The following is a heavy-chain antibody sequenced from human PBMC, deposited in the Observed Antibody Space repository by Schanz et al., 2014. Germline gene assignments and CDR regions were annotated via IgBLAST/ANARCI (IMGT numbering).Heavy chain of an antibody. Sequence: VQLVESGGGVVQPGNSLRLSCAASGFIFSGYAMNWVRQAPGKGLEWVSSISSSSSYIYYADSVKGRFTISRDNAKSSLFLQMNSLRAEDTAVYYCVREVGAAAGLAWGLDYWGRGTLVTVSS. J-gene: IGHJ4*02. V-gene: IGHV3-21*02. D-gene: IGHD6-13*01. CDR1: GFIFSGYA. CDR3: VREVGAAAGLAWGLDY. CDR2: ISSSSSYI.